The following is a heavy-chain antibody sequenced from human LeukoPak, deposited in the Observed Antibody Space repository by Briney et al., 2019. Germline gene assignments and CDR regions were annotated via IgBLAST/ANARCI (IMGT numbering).Heavy chain of an antibody. V-gene: IGHV4-34*01. CDR2: INHSGST. Sequence: SETLSLTCAVYGGSFSGYYWSWIRQPPGKGLEWIGEINHSGSTNYNPSLKSRVTISVDTSKNQFSLKLSSVTAADTAVYYCARVGAGPHFDYWGQGTLVTVSS. J-gene: IGHJ4*02. D-gene: IGHD1-26*01. CDR3: ARVGAGPHFDY. CDR1: GGSFSGYY.